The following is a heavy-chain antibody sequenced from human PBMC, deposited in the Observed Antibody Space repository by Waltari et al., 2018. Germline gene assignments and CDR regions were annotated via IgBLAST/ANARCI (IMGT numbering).Heavy chain of an antibody. V-gene: IGHV1-69*01. J-gene: IGHJ6*03. CDR3: ARDKSRGYSYGWDYYYYYMDV. Sequence: QVQLVQSGAEVKKPGSSVKVSCKASGGTFSSYAISWVRQAPGQGLEWMGGIIPIFGTENYAQKFQGRVTITADESTSTAYMELSSLRSEDTAVYYCARDKSRGYSYGWDYYYYYMDVWGKGTTVTVSS. CDR2: IIPIFGTE. CDR1: GGTFSSYA. D-gene: IGHD5-18*01.